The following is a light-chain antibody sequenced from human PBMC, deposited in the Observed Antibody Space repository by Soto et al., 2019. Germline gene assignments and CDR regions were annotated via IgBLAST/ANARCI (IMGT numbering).Light chain of an antibody. J-gene: IGKJ2*01. CDR3: QQYSTLPLT. V-gene: IGKV3-20*01. CDR2: GIS. CDR1: QSVTNRY. Sequence: ENVLTQSPGTLSLSPGERATLSCRATQSVTNRYFAWYQQKPGQAPRLLIYGISSRATDIPDRFSGSGSGTDYTLTISRLEPEDFGVYYCQQYSTLPLTFGQGTKLEVK.